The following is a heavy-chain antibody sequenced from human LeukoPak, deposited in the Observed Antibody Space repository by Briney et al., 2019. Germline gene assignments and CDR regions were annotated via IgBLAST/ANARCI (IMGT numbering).Heavy chain of an antibody. D-gene: IGHD3-16*01. V-gene: IGHV3-33*01. CDR3: ARGGPDYYFDY. J-gene: IGHJ4*02. Sequence: GGSLRLSCAASGFTFSSYGMHWVRQAPGKGLEWVAVIWYDGSNKYYADSVKGRFTIPRDNSKNTLYLQMNSLRAEDTAVYYCARGGPDYYFDYWGQGTLVTVSS. CDR2: IWYDGSNK. CDR1: GFTFSSYG.